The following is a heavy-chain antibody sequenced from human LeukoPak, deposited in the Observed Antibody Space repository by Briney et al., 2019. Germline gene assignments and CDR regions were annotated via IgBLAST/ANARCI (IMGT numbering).Heavy chain of an antibody. CDR1: GFTFSSYA. D-gene: IGHD6-19*01. CDR2: ISGSGGST. V-gene: IGHV3-23*01. J-gene: IGHJ4*02. Sequence: GGSLRLSCAASGFTFSSYAMSWVRQAPGKGLEWVSAISGSGGSTYYADSVKGRFTISRDNSKNTLCLQMNSLRAEDTAVYYCAKETYSSGWYPYFDYWGQGTLVTVSS. CDR3: AKETYSSGWYPYFDY.